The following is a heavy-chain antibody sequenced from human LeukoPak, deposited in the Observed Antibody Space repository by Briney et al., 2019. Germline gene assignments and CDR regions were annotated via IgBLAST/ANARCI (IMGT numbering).Heavy chain of an antibody. V-gene: IGHV1-2*02. CDR2: INSNSGGT. Sequence: ASVKVSCKASGYTFTGYYIHWVRQAPGQGLEWMGWINSNSGGTNYAQKFQGRVTMTRDTSTTTAYMELNRLRSDDTAVYYCARVRRPEYSSSSYYYYMDVWGKGTTVTVSS. CDR1: GYTFTGYY. CDR3: ARVRRPEYSSSSYYYYMDV. J-gene: IGHJ6*03. D-gene: IGHD6-6*01.